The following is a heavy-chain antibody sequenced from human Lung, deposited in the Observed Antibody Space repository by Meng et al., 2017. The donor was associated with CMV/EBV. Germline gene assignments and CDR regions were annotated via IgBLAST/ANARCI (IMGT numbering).Heavy chain of an antibody. V-gene: IGHV4-59*01. D-gene: IGHD1-26*01. CDR2: IYYSGST. CDR1: GGSISSYY. Sequence: SXTLSLTCTVSGGSISSYYWSWIRQPPGKGLEWIGYIYYSGSTNYNPSLKSRVTISVDKAKNQFSLKLSSVTAADTAVYYCARDNPNSGIDYWCQGTLVTVSS. J-gene: IGHJ4*02. CDR3: ARDNPNSGIDY.